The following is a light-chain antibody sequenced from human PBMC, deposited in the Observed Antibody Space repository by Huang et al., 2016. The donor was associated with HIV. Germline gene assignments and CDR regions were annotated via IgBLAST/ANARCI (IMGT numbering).Light chain of an antibody. CDR3: QRYDNWPKFT. Sequence: EIVMTQSPATLSVSPGERATLSCRASQSVTSNVAWYQQKPGQAPRLLIYGASTRATGIPARFSGSGSGTEFTLTISSLQSEDFAVYYCQRYDNWPKFTFGPGTKVDIK. CDR2: GAS. J-gene: IGKJ3*01. CDR1: QSVTSN. V-gene: IGKV3-15*01.